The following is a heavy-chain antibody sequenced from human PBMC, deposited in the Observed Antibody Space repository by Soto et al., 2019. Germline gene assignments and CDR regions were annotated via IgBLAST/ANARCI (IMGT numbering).Heavy chain of an antibody. CDR3: ALLRFLEWLLSNRYYYYGMDV. D-gene: IGHD3-3*01. CDR1: GFTFSSYA. Sequence: PGGSLRLSCAASGFTFSSYAMSWVRQAPGKGLEWVSAISGSGGSTYYADSVKGRFTISRDNSKNTLYLQMNSLRAEDTAVYYCALLRFLEWLLSNRYYYYGMDVWGQGTTVTVS. J-gene: IGHJ6*02. CDR2: ISGSGGST. V-gene: IGHV3-23*01.